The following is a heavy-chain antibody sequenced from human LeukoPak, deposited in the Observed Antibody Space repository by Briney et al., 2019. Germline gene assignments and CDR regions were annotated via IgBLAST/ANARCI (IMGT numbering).Heavy chain of an antibody. V-gene: IGHV4-39*07. Sequence: RPSETLSLTCTVSGGSISSSSYYWGWIRQPPGKGLEWIGEIYHSGSTNYNPSLKSRVTISVDKSKNQFSLKLSSVTAADTAVYYCARDHSSGWFDAFDIWGQGTMVTVSS. D-gene: IGHD6-19*01. J-gene: IGHJ3*02. CDR3: ARDHSSGWFDAFDI. CDR2: IYHSGST. CDR1: GGSISSSSYY.